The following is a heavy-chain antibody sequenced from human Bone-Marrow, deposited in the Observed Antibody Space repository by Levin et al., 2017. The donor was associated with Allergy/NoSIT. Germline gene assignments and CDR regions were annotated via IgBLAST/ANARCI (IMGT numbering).Heavy chain of an antibody. J-gene: IGHJ4*02. CDR3: VKQELGHFDY. V-gene: IGHV3-23*01. CDR2: ISFGGDRT. Sequence: PGGSLRLSCAASGFNFKSFGMSWVRQAPGKGLEWVSEISFGGDRTYYTDSVKGRFTSSRDNSKNTLFLQMNSLRAEDTAIYYCVKQELGHFDYWGQGALVTVSS. CDR1: GFNFKSFG. D-gene: IGHD1-26*01.